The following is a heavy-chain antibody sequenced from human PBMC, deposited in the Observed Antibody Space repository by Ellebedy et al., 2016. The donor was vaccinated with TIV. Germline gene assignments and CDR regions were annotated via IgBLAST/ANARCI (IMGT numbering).Heavy chain of an antibody. CDR3: ARLTISGAGDY. V-gene: IGHV1-69*06. J-gene: IGHJ4*02. CDR1: GGTFSTNA. Sequence: AASLKVSCKASGGTFSTNAISWVRQPPGQGLEWMVGIIPFFGTANYAQKFQGRVTITADKYTSTTYKALRSLMSEDTAVDYCARLTISGAGDYWGQGSLVTVSS. CDR2: IIPFFGTA. D-gene: IGHD6-13*01.